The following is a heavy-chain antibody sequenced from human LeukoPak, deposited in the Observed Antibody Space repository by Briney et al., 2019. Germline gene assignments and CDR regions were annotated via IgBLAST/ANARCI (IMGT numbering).Heavy chain of an antibody. V-gene: IGHV4-34*01. Sequence: SETLSLTCAVYGGSFSGYYWSWIRQPPGKGLEWIGEINHSGSTNYNPSLKSRATISVDTSKNQFSLKLSSVIAADTAVYYCARAMTTVTTSSAFDIWGQGTMVTVSS. CDR1: GGSFSGYY. CDR3: ARAMTTVTTSSAFDI. J-gene: IGHJ3*02. CDR2: INHSGST. D-gene: IGHD4-17*01.